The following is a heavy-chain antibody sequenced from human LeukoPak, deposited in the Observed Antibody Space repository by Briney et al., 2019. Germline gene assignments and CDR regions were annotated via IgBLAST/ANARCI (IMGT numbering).Heavy chain of an antibody. CDR3: AKADYSNYQFDY. J-gene: IGHJ4*02. Sequence: GGSLRLSCAASGFTFSSYGMHWVRQAPGKGLEWVAFIRYDGSNKYYADSVKGRFTISRDNPKNTLYLQMNSLRAEDTAVYYCAKADYSNYQFDYWGQGTLVTVSS. CDR1: GFTFSSYG. CDR2: IRYDGSNK. V-gene: IGHV3-30*02. D-gene: IGHD4-11*01.